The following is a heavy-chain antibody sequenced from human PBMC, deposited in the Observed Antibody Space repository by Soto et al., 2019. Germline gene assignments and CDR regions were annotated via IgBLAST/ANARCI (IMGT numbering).Heavy chain of an antibody. J-gene: IGHJ1*01. CDR2: ISISGTTI. V-gene: IGHV3-11*01. CDR1: GFTLSDYY. Sequence: QVQLVESGGGLVKPGGSLRLSCAASGFTLSDYYMTWIRQAPGKGLEWVSDISISGTTINYADSVRGRFTISRENAKKSLWLQTNTLRGEDTAVYYCAGFRGDGYYNFWGQGTLGTRST. CDR3: AGFRGDGYYNF. D-gene: IGHD3-9*01.